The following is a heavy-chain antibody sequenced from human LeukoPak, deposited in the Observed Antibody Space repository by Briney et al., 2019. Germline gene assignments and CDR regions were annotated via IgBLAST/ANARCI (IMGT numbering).Heavy chain of an antibody. J-gene: IGHJ4*02. CDR1: GGSFSGYY. V-gene: IGHV4-34*01. CDR2: INHSGST. CDR3: ASLNYHGSGSPFDY. D-gene: IGHD3-10*01. Sequence: SETLSLTCAVYGGSFSGYYWSWIRQPPGKGLEWIGEINHSGSTNYNPSLKSRVTISVDTSKNQFSLKLSSVTAADTAIYYCASLNYHGSGSPFDYWGXXXXVTVSS.